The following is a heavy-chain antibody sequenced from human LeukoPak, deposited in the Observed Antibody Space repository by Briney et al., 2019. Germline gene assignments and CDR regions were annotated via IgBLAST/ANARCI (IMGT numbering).Heavy chain of an antibody. CDR2: MYYSGST. V-gene: IGHV4-39*01. CDR1: GGSISSSTYY. Sequence: SETLSLTCTVSGGSISSSTYYWGWIRQPPGKGLEWIGSMYYSGSTYYNPSLKSRVTISVDTSKNQSSLKLSSATAADTAVYYCARTYSSGWFPYYFDYWGQGTLVTVSS. CDR3: ARTYSSGWFPYYFDY. D-gene: IGHD6-19*01. J-gene: IGHJ4*02.